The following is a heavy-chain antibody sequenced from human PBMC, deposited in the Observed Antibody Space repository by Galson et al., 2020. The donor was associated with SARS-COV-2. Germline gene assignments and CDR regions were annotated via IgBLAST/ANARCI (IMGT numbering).Heavy chain of an antibody. CDR2: IYYSGST. J-gene: IGHJ5*02. CDR1: GGSISSGGYY. Sequence: SETLSLTCTVSGGSISSGGYYWSWIRQHPGKGLEWIGYIYYSGSTYYNPSPKSRVTISVDTSKNQFSLKLSSVTAADTAVYYCARQGSSGFNWFDPWGQGTLVTVSS. D-gene: IGHD3-22*01. CDR3: ARQGSSGFNWFDP. V-gene: IGHV4-31*03.